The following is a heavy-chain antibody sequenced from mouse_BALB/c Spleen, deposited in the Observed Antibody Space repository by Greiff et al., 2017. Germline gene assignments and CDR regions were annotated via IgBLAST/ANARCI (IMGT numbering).Heavy chain of an antibody. J-gene: IGHJ4*01. V-gene: IGHV3-2*02. D-gene: IGHD2-3*01. CDR1: GYSITSDYA. CDR2: ISYSGST. CDR3: ARWLLREAMDY. Sequence: EVQLQESGPGLVKPSQSLSLTCTVTGYSITSDYAWNWIRQFPGNKLEWMGYISYSGSTSYNPSLKSRISITRDTSKNQFFLQLNSVTTEDTATYYCARWLLREAMDYWGQGTSVTVSS.